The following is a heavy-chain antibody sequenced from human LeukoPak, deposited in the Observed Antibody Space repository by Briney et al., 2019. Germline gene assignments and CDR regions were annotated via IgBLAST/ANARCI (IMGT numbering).Heavy chain of an antibody. D-gene: IGHD3-10*01. J-gene: IGHJ6*02. V-gene: IGHV1-8*01. Sequence: ASVKVSCKASGYTFTSYDINWVRQATGQGLEWMGWMNPNSGNAGYAQKFQGRVTMTRNTSISTAYLELSSLEAEDTAAYYCARGLGELRYYYYYAMDVWGQGTAVTVSS. CDR1: GYTFTSYD. CDR2: MNPNSGNA. CDR3: ARGLGELRYYYYYAMDV.